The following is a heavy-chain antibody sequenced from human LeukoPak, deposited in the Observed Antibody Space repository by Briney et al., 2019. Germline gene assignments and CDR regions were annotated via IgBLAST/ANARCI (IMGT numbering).Heavy chain of an antibody. CDR1: LGTLSSYA. CDR2: IIPIFWTA. CDR3: ASHAYTGHHFDNRFDP. D-gene: IGHD3-16*01. Sequence: AVKVSCMQSLGTLSSYALSWVRQDPRQGLEWMGGIIPIFWTANYAQKFQCKVTITTDESASTAYMQQSSLRSQGTAVYYCASHAYTGHHFDNRFDPWGQGTLVTVSS. J-gene: IGHJ5*02. V-gene: IGHV1-69*05.